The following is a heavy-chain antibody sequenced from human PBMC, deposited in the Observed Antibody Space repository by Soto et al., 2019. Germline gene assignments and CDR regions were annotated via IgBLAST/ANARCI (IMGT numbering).Heavy chain of an antibody. Sequence: PGESLKISCQGSGYSFTSYWISWVRQMPGKGLEWMGRIDPSDSYTNYSPSFQGHVTISADKSTSTAYLQWSSLKASDAAMYYCAGGIAIYGMDVWGQGTTVTVSS. CDR3: AGGIAIYGMDV. J-gene: IGHJ6*02. D-gene: IGHD6-13*01. CDR2: IDPSDSYT. CDR1: GYSFTSYW. V-gene: IGHV5-10-1*01.